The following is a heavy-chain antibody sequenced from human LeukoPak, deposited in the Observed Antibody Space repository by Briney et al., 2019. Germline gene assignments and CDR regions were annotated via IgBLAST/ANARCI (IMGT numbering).Heavy chain of an antibody. CDR3: AKAFDYNGLRGEGGSFDC. D-gene: IGHD4-11*01. CDR2: IGVGGDT. J-gene: IGHJ4*02. Sequence: GGSLRLSCVASGFNFSKNDMHWVRQTTKRDLEWVSAIGVGGDTYYADPVKGRFTISREDGKNSVYLQMNSLRAGDTAVYFCAKAFDYNGLRGEGGSFDCWGQGALVTVSS. CDR1: GFNFSKND. V-gene: IGHV3-13*01.